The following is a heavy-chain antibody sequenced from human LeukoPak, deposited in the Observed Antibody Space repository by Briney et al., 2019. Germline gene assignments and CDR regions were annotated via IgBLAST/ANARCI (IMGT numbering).Heavy chain of an antibody. D-gene: IGHD6-13*01. J-gene: IGHJ3*02. Sequence: GGSLRLSCAASGFTFSSYWVHWVRQAPGKGLVWVSPINSDGSSTSYADSVKGRFTISRDNAKNSLYLQMNSLRAEDTAVYYCARPDEQQLVRDAFDIWGQGTMVTVSS. V-gene: IGHV3-74*01. CDR1: GFTFSSYW. CDR2: INSDGSST. CDR3: ARPDEQQLVRDAFDI.